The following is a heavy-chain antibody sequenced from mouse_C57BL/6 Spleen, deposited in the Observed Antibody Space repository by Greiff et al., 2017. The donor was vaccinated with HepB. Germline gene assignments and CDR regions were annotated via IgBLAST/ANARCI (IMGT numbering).Heavy chain of an antibody. D-gene: IGHD1-1*01. Sequence: EVKLVESGGGLVQPGGSLKLSCAASGFTFSDYGMAWVRQAPRKGPEWVAFISNLAYSIYYADTVTGRFTISKENAKNTLYLEMSSLRSEDTAMYYCARKGDYYGSSYWYFDGWGTGTTVTVSS. J-gene: IGHJ1*03. CDR2: ISNLAYSI. CDR3: ARKGDYYGSSYWYFDG. V-gene: IGHV5-15*01. CDR1: GFTFSDYG.